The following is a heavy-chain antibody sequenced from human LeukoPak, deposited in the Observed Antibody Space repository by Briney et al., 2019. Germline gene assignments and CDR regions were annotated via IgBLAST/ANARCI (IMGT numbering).Heavy chain of an antibody. CDR2: IKQDGSEK. CDR1: GFTFSSHW. CDR3: ARDLGWYRVDY. V-gene: IGHV3-7*01. D-gene: IGHD6-19*01. Sequence: GGSLRLSRAVSGFTFSSHWMSWARQAPGKGLEWVANIKQDGSEKNYVDSVRGRFSISRDNAKNSLYLQMNSVRAEDTAVYYCARDLGWYRVDYWGQGTLVTVSS. J-gene: IGHJ4*02.